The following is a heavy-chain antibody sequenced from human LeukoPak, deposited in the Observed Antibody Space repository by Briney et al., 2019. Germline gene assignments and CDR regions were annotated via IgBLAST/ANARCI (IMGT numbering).Heavy chain of an antibody. CDR1: GFAFSDYY. J-gene: IGHJ4*02. CDR3: ARDYEAGAIDY. CDR2: ISSSGSTI. Sequence: GGSLRLSCAASGFAFSDYYMSWIRQPPGKGLEWVSFISSSGSTIYYANSVKGRFPISRDNARNSLYLQMNSLRAEDTAIYYCARDYEAGAIDYWGEGTLVTVSS. D-gene: IGHD1-26*01. V-gene: IGHV3-11*01.